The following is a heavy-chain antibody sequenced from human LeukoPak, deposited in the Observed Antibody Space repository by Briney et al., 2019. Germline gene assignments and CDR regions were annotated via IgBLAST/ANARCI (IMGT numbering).Heavy chain of an antibody. D-gene: IGHD3/OR15-3a*01. Sequence: PTETLSLTCTVSGDSIISHIYWSDWVRLPPGNGLEWIGATFYTGRTFYSPSLKSRVTITVDTSKNQFSLDLSSATAADTAVYYCARRRHNFDFYDVWGQGTTVTVSS. J-gene: IGHJ3*01. CDR3: ARRRHNFDFYDV. V-gene: IGHV4-39*01. CDR2: TFYTGRT. CDR1: GDSIISHIYW.